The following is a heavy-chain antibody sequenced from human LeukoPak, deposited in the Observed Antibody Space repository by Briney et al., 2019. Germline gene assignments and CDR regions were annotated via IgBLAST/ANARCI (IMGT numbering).Heavy chain of an antibody. CDR3: ARTTSMNYVGDAFHI. CDR1: GFTFSSYW. D-gene: IGHD1-7*01. J-gene: IGHJ3*02. CDR2: INSDGSGT. V-gene: IGHV3-74*01. Sequence: GSLRLSCAASGFTFSSYWLHCVPPDPGQGLVCVSRINSDGSGTTYADSVKGRFTISRDNAKSTLFLQMNSLRAEDTALYYCARTTSMNYVGDAFHIWGQGTMVTVSS.